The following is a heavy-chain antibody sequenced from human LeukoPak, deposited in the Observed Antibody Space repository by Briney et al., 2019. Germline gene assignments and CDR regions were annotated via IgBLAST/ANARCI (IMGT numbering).Heavy chain of an antibody. Sequence: PSETLSLTCAVSGYSISSGYYWGWIRQPPGKGLEWIGSIYHSGSTYYNPSLKSRVTISVDTSKNQFSLKLSSVTAADTAVYYCARLLPDSSSCFDYWGQGTWSPSPQ. CDR2: IYHSGST. CDR3: ARLLPDSSSCFDY. CDR1: GYSISSGYY. J-gene: IGHJ4*02. V-gene: IGHV4-38-2*01. D-gene: IGHD6-6*01.